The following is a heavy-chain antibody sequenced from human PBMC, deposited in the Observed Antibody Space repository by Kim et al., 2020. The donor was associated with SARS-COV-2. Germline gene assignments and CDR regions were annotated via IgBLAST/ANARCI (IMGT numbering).Heavy chain of an antibody. D-gene: IGHD2-8*01. V-gene: IGHV3-23*01. CDR2: T. Sequence: TCHTDSVKGRFTISKDLSKNILFLHMSSLRVGDTALYYCAKDVWGHSGNGYWGQGTLVTVSS. CDR3: AKDVWGHSGNGY. J-gene: IGHJ4*02.